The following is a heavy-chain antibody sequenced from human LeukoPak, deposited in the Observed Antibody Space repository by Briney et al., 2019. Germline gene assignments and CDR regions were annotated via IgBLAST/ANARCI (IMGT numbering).Heavy chain of an antibody. V-gene: IGHV3-7*01. Sequence: GGSLRLSCAASGFTLSSYWMIWVRQAPGKGLEWVANIRQDGSEKYYVASVRGRFTISRDNAKNSLYLQVNSLRREDTAVYYCARLADYDSSGYFDYWGQGTLVTVSS. D-gene: IGHD3-22*01. CDR1: GFTLSSYW. CDR2: IRQDGSEK. J-gene: IGHJ4*02. CDR3: ARLADYDSSGYFDY.